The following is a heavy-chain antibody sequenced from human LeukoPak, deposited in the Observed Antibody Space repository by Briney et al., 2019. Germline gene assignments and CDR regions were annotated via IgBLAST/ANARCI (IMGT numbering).Heavy chain of an antibody. J-gene: IGHJ4*02. D-gene: IGHD5-18*01. CDR2: IYYSGST. Sequence: SETLSLTCTVSGGSISSYYWSWIRQPPGKGLEWIGYIYYSGSTNYNPSLKSRVTISVDTSKNQFSLKLSSVTAADTAVYYCAREAYSYGGGVFDYWGQGTLVTVSS. CDR1: GGSISSYY. V-gene: IGHV4-59*01. CDR3: AREAYSYGGGVFDY.